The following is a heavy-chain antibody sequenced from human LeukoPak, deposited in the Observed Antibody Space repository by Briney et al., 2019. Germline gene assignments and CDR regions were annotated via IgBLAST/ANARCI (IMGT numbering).Heavy chain of an antibody. V-gene: IGHV5-51*01. CDR3: ARLYTAIGFDY. J-gene: IGHJ4*02. CDR1: GYSFTSYW. Sequence: AGGALKISCQGSGYSFTSYWIGWVRQMPGKGLEWMGIIYPGDSATRYSPSFQGQVTMSADKSISTAFLQWSSLKASDTAMYHCARLYTAIGFDYWGQGTLVTVSS. CDR2: IYPGDSAT. D-gene: IGHD5-18*01.